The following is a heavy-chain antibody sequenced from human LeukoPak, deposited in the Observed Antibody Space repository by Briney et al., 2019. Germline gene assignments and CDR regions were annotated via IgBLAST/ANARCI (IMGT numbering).Heavy chain of an antibody. Sequence: ASVKVSCKASGYTSTSYYMHWVRQAPGQGLEWMGIINPSGGSTSYAQKFQGRVTMTRDTSTSTVYMELSSLRSEDTAVYYCARGGLTMVRGVIITFRFDPWGQGTLVTVSS. V-gene: IGHV1-46*01. CDR2: INPSGGST. CDR1: GYTSTSYY. J-gene: IGHJ5*02. CDR3: ARGGLTMVRGVIITFRFDP. D-gene: IGHD3-10*01.